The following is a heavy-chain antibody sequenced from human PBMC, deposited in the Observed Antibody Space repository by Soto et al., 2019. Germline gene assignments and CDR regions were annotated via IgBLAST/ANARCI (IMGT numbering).Heavy chain of an antibody. V-gene: IGHV4-59*01. Sequence: PSGTLSLTCTVSGGSISSYYWSWIRQPPGKGLEWIGYIYYSVSTNYNPSLKSRVTISVDTSKNQFSLKLSSVTAADTVVYYCARESSMGDGTDVWGQGTTVTVSS. J-gene: IGHJ6*02. D-gene: IGHD3-16*01. CDR3: ARESSMGDGTDV. CDR1: GGSISSYY. CDR2: IYYSVST.